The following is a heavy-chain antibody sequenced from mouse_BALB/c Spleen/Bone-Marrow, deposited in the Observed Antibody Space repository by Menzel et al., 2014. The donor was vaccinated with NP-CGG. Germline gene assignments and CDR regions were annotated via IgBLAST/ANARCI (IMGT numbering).Heavy chain of an antibody. J-gene: IGHJ2*01. CDR2: ISSGGRCT. CDR1: GFAFSYYG. Sequence: EVQGVESGGGLVKPGGSLNLSCAASGFAFSYYGMSWVRQPPEKRLEWVAEISSGGRCTYYPDAVTGRFTITRDNAKNTVYLEMSSLRSEDTAMYYCARDNSGYFDYWGQGTTLTVSS. D-gene: IGHD3-1*01. CDR3: ARDNSGYFDY. V-gene: IGHV5-9-4*01.